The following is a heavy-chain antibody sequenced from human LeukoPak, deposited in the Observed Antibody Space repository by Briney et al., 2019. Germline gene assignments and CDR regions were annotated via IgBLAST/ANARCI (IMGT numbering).Heavy chain of an antibody. CDR2: IWYDGSNK. J-gene: IGHJ3*02. V-gene: IGHV3-33*01. Sequence: PGRSLRLSCAASGFSFTSYGMHWVRQAPGKGPEWVAYIWYDGSNKYHGDSVKGRFTISRDNSKNTLDLQMNSLRAEDTAVYYCARGNHDSSGYAFDIWGQGTMVTVSS. CDR3: ARGNHDSSGYAFDI. CDR1: GFSFTSYG. D-gene: IGHD3-22*01.